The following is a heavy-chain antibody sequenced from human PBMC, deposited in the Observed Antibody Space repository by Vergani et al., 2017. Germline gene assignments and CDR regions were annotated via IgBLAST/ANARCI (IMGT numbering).Heavy chain of an antibody. CDR2: IIPILGIA. CDR1: GGTFSSYT. V-gene: IGHV1-69*02. CDR3: ASAGPSGGWFDP. Sequence: QVQLVQSGAEVKKPGSSVKVSCKASGGTFSSYTISWVRQAPGQGLEWMGRIIPILGIANYAQKFQGRVTITADKSTSTAYMELSSLRSEDTAGYYCASAGPSGGWFDPWGQGTLAIVSS. D-gene: IGHD1-26*01. J-gene: IGHJ5*02.